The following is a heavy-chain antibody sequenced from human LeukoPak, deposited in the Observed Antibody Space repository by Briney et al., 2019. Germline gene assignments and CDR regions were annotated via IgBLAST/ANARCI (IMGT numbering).Heavy chain of an antibody. D-gene: IGHD2-15*01. J-gene: IGHJ6*02. CDR3: ATDCSGGSCYSRYYGMDV. CDR2: FDPEDGET. CDR1: GGTFSSYA. Sequence: ASVKVSCKASGGTFSSYAISWVRQAPGKGLEWMGGFDPEDGETIYAQKFQGRVTMTEDTSTDTAYMELSSLRSEDTAVYYCATDCSGGSCYSRYYGMDVWGQGTTVTVSS. V-gene: IGHV1-24*01.